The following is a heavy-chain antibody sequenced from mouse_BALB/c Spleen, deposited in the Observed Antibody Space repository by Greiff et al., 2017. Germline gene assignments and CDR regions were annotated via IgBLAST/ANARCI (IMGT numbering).Heavy chain of an antibody. Sequence: LVESGAELVRPGSSVKISCKASGYAFSSYWMNWVKQRPGQGLEWIGQIYPGDGDTNYNGKFKGKATLTADKSSSTAYMQLSSLTSEDSAVYFCARRHYGSGYFDYWGQGTTLTVSS. J-gene: IGHJ2*01. CDR3: ARRHYGSGYFDY. CDR2: IYPGDGDT. V-gene: IGHV1-80*01. D-gene: IGHD1-1*01. CDR1: GYAFSSYW.